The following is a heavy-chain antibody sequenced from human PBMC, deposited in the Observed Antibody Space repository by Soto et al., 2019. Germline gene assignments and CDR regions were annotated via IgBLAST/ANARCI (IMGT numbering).Heavy chain of an antibody. Sequence: GGSLRLSCAASGFTFSSYAMSWVRQAPGKGLEWVSAISGSGGSTYYADSVKGRFTISRDNSKNTLYLQMNSLRAEDTAVYYCAKDRLQYYYGSGSYPGYWGQGTLVTVS. CDR1: GFTFSSYA. J-gene: IGHJ4*02. V-gene: IGHV3-23*01. D-gene: IGHD3-10*01. CDR2: ISGSGGST. CDR3: AKDRLQYYYGSGSYPGY.